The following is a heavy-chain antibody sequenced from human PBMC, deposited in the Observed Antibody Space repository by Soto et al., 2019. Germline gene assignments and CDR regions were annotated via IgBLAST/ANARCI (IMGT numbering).Heavy chain of an antibody. CDR2: ISYDGSNK. CDR1: GFTCSSYA. J-gene: IGHJ4*02. CDR3: ARDISSGWPIDY. V-gene: IGHV3-30-3*01. Sequence: GRPLSLRSAALGFTCSSYAMRWVRQAPGKGLEWVAVISYDGSNKYYADSVKGRFTISRDNSKNTLYLQMNSLRAEDTAVYYCARDISSGWPIDYWGQGTLVTVSS. D-gene: IGHD6-19*01.